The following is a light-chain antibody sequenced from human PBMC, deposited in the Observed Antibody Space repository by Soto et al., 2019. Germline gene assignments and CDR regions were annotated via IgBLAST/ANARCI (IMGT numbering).Light chain of an antibody. J-gene: IGKJ3*01. Sequence: EIVLTQSPGTLALSPGERATLSCRASQSVSSNYLTWYQQKRGQAPRLLIHGASSRATGIPDRFSGSGSGTDFTLTISSLEPEDSAVYYCQQYGGSPFTFGPGTKVGIK. CDR3: QQYGGSPFT. CDR2: GAS. CDR1: QSVSSNY. V-gene: IGKV3-20*01.